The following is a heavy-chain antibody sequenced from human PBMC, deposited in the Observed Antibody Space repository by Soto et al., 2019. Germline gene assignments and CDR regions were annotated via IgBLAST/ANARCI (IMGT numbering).Heavy chain of an antibody. Sequence: QVQVVESGGGVVQPGRSLRLSCAASGFTFNTCVMHWVRQAPGKGLEWVALISYDASHTDYADSVKGRFTISRDSSDNTLSLIMNSLRPEDPAVYYCAKSSGKYYPEPRVMHVWGQGITVTVSS. V-gene: IGHV3-30*18. D-gene: IGHD1-26*01. J-gene: IGHJ6*02. CDR2: ISYDASHT. CDR3: AKSSGKYYPEPRVMHV. CDR1: GFTFNTCV.